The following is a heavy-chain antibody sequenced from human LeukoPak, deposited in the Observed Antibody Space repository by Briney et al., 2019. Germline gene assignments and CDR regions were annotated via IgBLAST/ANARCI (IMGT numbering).Heavy chain of an antibody. CDR1: GFTFSTHV. D-gene: IGHD3-10*01. J-gene: IGHJ4*02. Sequence: GGSLRLSCAAYGFTFSTHVMSWVRQAPGRGLEWVSSISIGGDSMNYADSVKGRFTISRDNSKNTVNLQMNSLRAEDTALYYCARGRAGDWGQGTLVTVSS. CDR3: ARGRAGD. V-gene: IGHV3-23*01. CDR2: ISIGGDSM.